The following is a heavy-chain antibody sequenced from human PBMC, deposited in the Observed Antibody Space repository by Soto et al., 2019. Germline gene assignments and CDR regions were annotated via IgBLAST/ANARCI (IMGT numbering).Heavy chain of an antibody. J-gene: IGHJ5*02. D-gene: IGHD1-26*01. CDR2: ISGSGFKK. CDR1: GFIFENFG. V-gene: IGHV3-23*01. CDR3: AKNQGVELVPLATVDWFDP. Sequence: LRLSCAASGFIFENFGMSWVRQAPGKGLEWISSISGSGFKKYYADSVKGRFTISRDNSKSTVYLELNNLSAEDTAVYHCAKNQGVELVPLATVDWFDPWGQGSVVTVSS.